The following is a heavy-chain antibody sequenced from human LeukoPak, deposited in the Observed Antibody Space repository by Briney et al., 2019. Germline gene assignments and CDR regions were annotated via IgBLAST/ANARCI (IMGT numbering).Heavy chain of an antibody. CDR1: GFTFSNAW. J-gene: IGHJ4*02. Sequence: GGSLRLSCAASGFTFSNAWMSWVRQAPGKGLEWVGRIKSKTDGGTTEYAASVKGGFTISRDDSKSIAYLQMNSLKTEDTAVYYCTRGDCSGTTCYAHYWGQGTLVTVSS. CDR3: TRGDCSGTTCYAHY. V-gene: IGHV3-15*01. D-gene: IGHD2-2*01. CDR2: IKSKTDGGTT.